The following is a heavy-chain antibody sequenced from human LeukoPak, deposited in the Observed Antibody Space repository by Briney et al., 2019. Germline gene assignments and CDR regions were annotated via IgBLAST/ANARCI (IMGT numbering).Heavy chain of an antibody. CDR3: ARSLGGYSYGTYYFDY. V-gene: IGHV5-51*01. CDR1: GYSFTRYW. D-gene: IGHD5-18*01. Sequence: GEAPKISRKGPGYSFTRYWIGWERQMPGKGVEWMGIIYAGDSDTRYSPSFQGQVTISADKSISTAYLQWSSLKASDTAMYYCARSLGGYSYGTYYFDYWGQGTLVTVSS. CDR2: IYAGDSDT. J-gene: IGHJ4*02.